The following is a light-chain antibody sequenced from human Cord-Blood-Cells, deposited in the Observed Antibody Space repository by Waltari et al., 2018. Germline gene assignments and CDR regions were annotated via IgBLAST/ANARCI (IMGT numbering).Light chain of an antibody. CDR2: AAS. Sequence: DIQMTQSPSSLSASVGDRVTITCRASQSISSNLNWYQQKPGKAPKLLIYAASSLQSGVPSRFSGSGSGTDFTLIISSLQPEDFSTYYCQQSYSTLEYSFGQGTKVEIK. CDR3: QQSYSTLEYS. V-gene: IGKV1-39*01. CDR1: QSISSN. J-gene: IGKJ2*03.